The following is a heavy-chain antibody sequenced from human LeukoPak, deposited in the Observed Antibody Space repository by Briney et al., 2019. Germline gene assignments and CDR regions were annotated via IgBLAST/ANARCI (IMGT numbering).Heavy chain of an antibody. CDR1: GFTFSSYW. CDR3: ARIVDCGSDCLDY. D-gene: IGHD2-21*02. CDR2: IKQDGSEK. V-gene: IGHV3-7*01. J-gene: IGHJ4*02. Sequence: PGGSLTLSCAASGFTFSSYWMSWVRQPPGKGLEWVANIKQDGSEKYYVDSVKGRFTISRDNAKNPLYLQMTSLRAADTAVYYCARIVDCGSDCLDYWGRGTLVTVSS.